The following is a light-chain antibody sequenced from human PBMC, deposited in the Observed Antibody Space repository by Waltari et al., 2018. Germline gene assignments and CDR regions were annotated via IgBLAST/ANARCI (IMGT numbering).Light chain of an antibody. CDR1: RSNIGSIT. CDR2: TNN. V-gene: IGLV1-44*01. CDR3: EAWDDSLNGGV. J-gene: IGLJ3*02. Sequence: QSVLTQPPSASGTPGQRVTISCSGSRSNIGSITLHWYQQLPGTAPKLLIYTNNQRPSGVPDRFSGSKSGTSASLAISGLQSEDEADYYCEAWDDSLNGGVFGGGTKLTVL.